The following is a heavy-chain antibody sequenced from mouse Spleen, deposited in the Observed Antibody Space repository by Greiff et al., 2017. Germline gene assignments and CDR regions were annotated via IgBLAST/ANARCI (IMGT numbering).Heavy chain of an antibody. CDR2: ISSGSSTI. Sequence: EVQLVESGGGLVQPGGSRKLSCAASGFTFSSFGMHWVRQAPEKGLEWVAYISSGSSTIYYADTVKGRFTISSANPKNTLFLQMTSLRSEDTAMYYCARGGIYYGLYYWGQGTTLTVSS. D-gene: IGHD2-1*01. CDR3: ARGGIYYGLYY. CDR1: GFTFSSFG. V-gene: IGHV5-17*02. J-gene: IGHJ2*01.